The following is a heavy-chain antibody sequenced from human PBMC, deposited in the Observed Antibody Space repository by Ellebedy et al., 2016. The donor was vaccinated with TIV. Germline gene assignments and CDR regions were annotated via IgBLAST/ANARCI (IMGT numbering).Heavy chain of an antibody. Sequence: GESLKISXAASGFIFSSSWMAWVRQAPGKGLEWVANIYQDGREKYYVDSVKGRFTISRDNAENSLYLQMNSLRPDDTAVYYCAGATRPFNSWGQGALVTVSS. CDR3: AGATRPFNS. D-gene: IGHD4-11*01. J-gene: IGHJ4*02. CDR2: IYQDGREK. CDR1: GFIFSSSW. V-gene: IGHV3-7*01.